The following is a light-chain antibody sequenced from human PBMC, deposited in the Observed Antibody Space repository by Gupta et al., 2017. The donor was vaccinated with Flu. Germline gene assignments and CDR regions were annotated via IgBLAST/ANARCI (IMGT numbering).Light chain of an antibody. CDR1: HSISSS. J-gene: IGKJ1*01. CDR2: KVS. Sequence: ASTPSASVVDRVIVTSRASHSISSSLAWYQQKPGKAPKLLIYKVSRVESEIPSRFSGSGSGTESTLTISSLHRDDFATYYCQQDDSYSGTFGQGTKVEIK. CDR3: QQDDSYSGT. V-gene: IGKV1-5*03.